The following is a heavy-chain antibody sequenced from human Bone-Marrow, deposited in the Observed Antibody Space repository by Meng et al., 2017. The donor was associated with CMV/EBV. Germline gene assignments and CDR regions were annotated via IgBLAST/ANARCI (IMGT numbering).Heavy chain of an antibody. CDR2: ISSSSTYI. CDR1: GFIFSSYS. J-gene: IGHJ4*02. D-gene: IGHD2-15*01. V-gene: IGHV3-21*01. CDR3: AGGIVVPTN. Sequence: GESLKISCAVSGFIFSSYSMNWVRQAPGKGLEWVSSISSSSTYISYADSVKGRFTISRDNTKNSLYLQMNSLRAEDTAVYYCAGGIVVPTNWGQGTLVTFYS.